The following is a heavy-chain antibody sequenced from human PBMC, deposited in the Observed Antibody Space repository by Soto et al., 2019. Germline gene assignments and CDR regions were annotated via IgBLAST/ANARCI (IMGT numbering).Heavy chain of an antibody. CDR2: INPNSGGT. J-gene: IGHJ6*03. Sequence: GASVKVSCKASGYTFTGYYMHWVRQAPGQGLEWMGWINPNSGGTNYAQKFQGWVAMTRDTSISTAYMELSRLRSDDTAVYYCARDLENRAIVTTRHYYYYYMDVWGKGTTVTVS. CDR3: ARDLENRAIVTTRHYYYYYMDV. D-gene: IGHD4-4*01. CDR1: GYTFTGYY. V-gene: IGHV1-2*04.